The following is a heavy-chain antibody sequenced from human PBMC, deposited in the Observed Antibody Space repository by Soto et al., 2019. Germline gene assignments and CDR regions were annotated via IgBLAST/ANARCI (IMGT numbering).Heavy chain of an antibody. CDR1: GGAFSDYA. Sequence: QVQLVQSGAEVKKPGSSVKVSCKASGGAFSDYAFSWVRQAPGQGLEWLGGIMPIFRAPDYAQKFQGRVTFTADEFTRTAYMEMNSLRSGDTAVYYCASWLKGPDIGNYYYGMDVWGQGTTVTV. CDR3: ASWLKGPDIGNYYYGMDV. V-gene: IGHV1-69*12. J-gene: IGHJ6*02. CDR2: IMPIFRAP. D-gene: IGHD2-15*01.